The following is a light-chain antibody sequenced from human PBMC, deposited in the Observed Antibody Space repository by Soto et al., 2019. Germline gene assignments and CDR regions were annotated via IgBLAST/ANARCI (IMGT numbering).Light chain of an antibody. J-gene: IGKJ1*01. CDR2: WAS. CDR1: QNLLYSSNNKNY. CDR3: QQYYSTLWT. Sequence: DIVMTQSPDSLAVSLGERATINCKSSQNLLYSSNNKNYLAWYQQKPGQPPKLLIYWASTRESGVPARFSGSGSGTDFNLTISSLQAEDVAVYYCQQYYSTLWTFGQGTKVEI. V-gene: IGKV4-1*01.